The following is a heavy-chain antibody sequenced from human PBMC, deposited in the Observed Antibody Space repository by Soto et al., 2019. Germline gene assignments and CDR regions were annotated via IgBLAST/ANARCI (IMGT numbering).Heavy chain of an antibody. CDR3: ARDHLGIAAGDFDL. V-gene: IGHV1-58*02. CDR2: ILVGSGNT. CDR1: GSAFTTTG. J-gene: IGHJ4*02. D-gene: IGHD6-19*01. Sequence: QIHLVQSGPEVRKPGTSVKVSCKGSGSAFTTTGIQWVRQARGQRPEWIGWILVGSGNTNYAQNFQDRVTFTRDMSTSTAYMELTSLRSDDTAIYYCARDHLGIAAGDFDLWGQGTLVTVSS.